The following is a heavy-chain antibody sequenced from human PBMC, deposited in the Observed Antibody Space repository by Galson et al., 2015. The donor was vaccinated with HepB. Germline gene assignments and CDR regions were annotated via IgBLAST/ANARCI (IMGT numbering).Heavy chain of an antibody. J-gene: IGHJ6*02. CDR1: GFTFSSYA. V-gene: IGHV3-30*04. CDR2: ISYDGSNK. CDR3: ARDGSSGYYYYYGMDV. Sequence: SLRLSCAASGFTFSSYAMHWVRQAPGKGLEWVAVISYDGSNKYYADSVKGRFTISRDNSKNTLYLQMNSLRAEDTAVYYCARDGSSGYYYYYGMDVWGQGTTVTVSS. D-gene: IGHD3-22*01.